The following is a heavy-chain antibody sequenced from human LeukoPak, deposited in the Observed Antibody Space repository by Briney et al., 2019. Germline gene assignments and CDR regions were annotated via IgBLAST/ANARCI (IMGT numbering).Heavy chain of an antibody. J-gene: IGHJ6*03. CDR3: TRHPTEGELRMVFYYYMDV. CDR1: GGSISSSSYY. D-gene: IGHD2-8*01. Sequence: EPSETLSLTCTVSGGSISSSSYYWGWIRQPPGKGLEWIGSIYYSGSTYYNPSLKSQVTISVDTSKNQFSLKLSSVTAADTAVYYCTRHPTEGELRMVFYYYMDVWGKGSTVTVSS. V-gene: IGHV4-39*01. CDR2: IYYSGST.